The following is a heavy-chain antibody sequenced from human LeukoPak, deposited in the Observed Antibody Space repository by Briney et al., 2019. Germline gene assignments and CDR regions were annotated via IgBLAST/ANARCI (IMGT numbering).Heavy chain of an antibody. CDR3: AKSYDSGGYPLGDY. D-gene: IGHD3-22*01. J-gene: IGHJ4*02. Sequence: GGSLTLSCSASGFTGPSFAMAWVRQAPGKGLEWVSGIAAGATSTYYADSVKGRFTISRDNSKKTVHLQMKSLRAEDTAVYYCAKSYDSGGYPLGDYWGQGTLVTVSS. CDR1: GFTGPSFA. CDR2: IAAGATST. V-gene: IGHV3-23*01.